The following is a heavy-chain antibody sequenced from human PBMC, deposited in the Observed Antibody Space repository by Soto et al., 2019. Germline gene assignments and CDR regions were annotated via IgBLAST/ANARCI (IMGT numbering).Heavy chain of an antibody. CDR3: ARGSLRGNAWFDP. D-gene: IGHD2-15*01. CDR2: INHSGST. Sequence: QVQLQQWGAGLLKPSETLSLTCAVYGGSFSGYYWSWIRQPPGKGLEWIGEINHSGSTNYNPSLQSRVTISVDTSKNQFSLKLSSVTAADTAVYYCARGSLRGNAWFDPWGQGTLVTVSS. CDR1: GGSFSGYY. J-gene: IGHJ5*02. V-gene: IGHV4-34*01.